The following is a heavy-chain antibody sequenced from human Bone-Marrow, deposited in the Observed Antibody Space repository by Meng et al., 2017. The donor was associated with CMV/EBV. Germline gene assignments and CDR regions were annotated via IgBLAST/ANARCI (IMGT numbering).Heavy chain of an antibody. CDR2: IRYDGSDE. D-gene: IGHD6-19*01. CDR3: AKARAVGWVSSGWYFGWFDS. Sequence: GESLKISCAASGFIFSSFDMHWVRQSPDKGLEWVAFIRYDGSDEYYVDSLKGRFTISRDNSKDSLYLSMNSLRPDDTAIYYCAKARAVGWVSSGWYFGWFDSWGQGTRVTVSS. CDR1: GFIFSSFD. V-gene: IGHV3-30*02. J-gene: IGHJ5*01.